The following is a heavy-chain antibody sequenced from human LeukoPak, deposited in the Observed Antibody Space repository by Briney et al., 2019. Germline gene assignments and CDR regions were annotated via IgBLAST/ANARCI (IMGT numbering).Heavy chain of an antibody. CDR3: ARDLEYSSSSGNGY. Sequence: HWASVKVSCKASGYTFTSYGISWVRQAPGQGLEWMGWISAYNGNTNYAQKLQGRVTMTTDTSTSTAYMELRSLRSDDTAVYYCARDLEYSSSSGNGYWGQGTLVTVSS. V-gene: IGHV1-18*01. J-gene: IGHJ4*02. D-gene: IGHD6-6*01. CDR2: ISAYNGNT. CDR1: GYTFTSYG.